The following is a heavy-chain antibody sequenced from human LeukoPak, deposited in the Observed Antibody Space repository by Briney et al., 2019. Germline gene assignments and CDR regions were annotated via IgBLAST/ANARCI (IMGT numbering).Heavy chain of an antibody. CDR3: AKRYFCSSTTCYGFDY. CDR1: GYTFTSYG. CDR2: ISAYNGNT. J-gene: IGHJ4*02. Sequence: GASVKVSCKASGYTFTSYGISWVRQAPGQGLEWMGWISAYNGNTNYAQKLQGRVTMTTDTSTSTAYMELRSLRSDDTAVYYCAKRYFCSSTTCYGFDYWGQGTLVTVSP. D-gene: IGHD2-2*01. V-gene: IGHV1-18*01.